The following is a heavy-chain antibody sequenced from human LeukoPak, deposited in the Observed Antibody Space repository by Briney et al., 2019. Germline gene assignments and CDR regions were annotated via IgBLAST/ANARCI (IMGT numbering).Heavy chain of an antibody. V-gene: IGHV3-66*01. D-gene: IGHD4-17*01. CDR3: ANPLTVTTSFYYGMDV. Sequence: GGSLRLSCAASGFTVSSNYMSWVRQAPGKGLEWVSVIYSGGSTYYADSVKGRFTISRDNSKNTLYLQMNSLRAEDTAVYYCANPLTVTTSFYYGMDVWGQGTTVTVSS. J-gene: IGHJ6*02. CDR2: IYSGGST. CDR1: GFTVSSNY.